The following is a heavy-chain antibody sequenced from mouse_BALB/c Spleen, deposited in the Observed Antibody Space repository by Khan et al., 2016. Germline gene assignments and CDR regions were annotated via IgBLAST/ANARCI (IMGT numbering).Heavy chain of an antibody. CDR2: IHYSGST. CDR3: SAYCKFVWTWSYFDV. J-gene: IGHJ1*01. CDR1: GYSITSGYS. Sequence: EVQLQESGPDLVKPSQSLSLTCTVTGYSITSGYSWHWIRQFPGNKLEWMGYIHYSGSTNYNPSLKSRISITRDTSENQFFLQLNSVTTEDTATYYCSAYCKFVWTWSYFDVWGAGTTVTVSS. D-gene: IGHD6-1*01. V-gene: IGHV3-1*02.